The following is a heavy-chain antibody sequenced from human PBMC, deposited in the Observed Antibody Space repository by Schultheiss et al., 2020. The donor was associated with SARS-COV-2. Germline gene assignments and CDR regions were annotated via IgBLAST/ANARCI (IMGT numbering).Heavy chain of an antibody. Sequence: GESLKISCAASGFTFSSYAMHWVRQAPGKGLEWVAVISYDGSNKYYADSVKGRFTISRDNSKNTLYLQMNSLRAEDTAVYYCARGRGRCSSTSCYHYMDVWGKGTTVTVSS. V-gene: IGHV3-30-3*01. D-gene: IGHD2-2*01. CDR1: GFTFSSYA. CDR3: ARGRGRCSSTSCYHYMDV. J-gene: IGHJ6*03. CDR2: ISYDGSNK.